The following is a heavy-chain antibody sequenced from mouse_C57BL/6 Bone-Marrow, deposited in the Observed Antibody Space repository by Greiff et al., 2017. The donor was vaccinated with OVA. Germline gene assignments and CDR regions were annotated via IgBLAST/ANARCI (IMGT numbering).Heavy chain of an antibody. V-gene: IGHV14-4*01. CDR3: TSTTVVANYYAMDY. J-gene: IGHJ4*01. CDR1: GFNINDDY. CDR2: IDPENGDT. Sequence: EVQLQQSGAELVRPGASVKLSCTASGFNINDDYMHWVKQRPEQGLEWIGWIDPENGDTEYASKFQGKATITADTSSNTAYLQLSSLTSEDTAVYYCTSTTVVANYYAMDYWGQGTSVTVSS. D-gene: IGHD1-1*01.